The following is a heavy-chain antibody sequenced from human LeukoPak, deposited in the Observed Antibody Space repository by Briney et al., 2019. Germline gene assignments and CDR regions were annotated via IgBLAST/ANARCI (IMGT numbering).Heavy chain of an antibody. Sequence: SVKVSCKASGGTFSSYAISWVRQAPGQGLEWMGRIIPILGIANYAQKFQGRVTITADKSTSTAYMELSSLRSEDTAVYYCARAGYCSSTSCYFSAGFYFDYWGQGTLVTVSS. J-gene: IGHJ4*02. CDR2: IIPILGIA. CDR1: GGTFSSYA. CDR3: ARAGYCSSTSCYFSAGFYFDY. V-gene: IGHV1-69*04. D-gene: IGHD2-2*01.